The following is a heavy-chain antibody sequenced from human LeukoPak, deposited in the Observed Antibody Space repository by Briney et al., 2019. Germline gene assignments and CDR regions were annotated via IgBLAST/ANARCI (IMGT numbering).Heavy chain of an antibody. J-gene: IGHJ4*02. CDR2: ISSSGGDT. CDR1: GFMFNRSA. CDR3: VKGGVLTYYFGSGSFDPPDY. V-gene: IGHV3-23*01. Sequence: GRSLRLSCAASGFMFNRSAMNWVRQAPGKGLEWVSGISSSGGDTYFVDSVKGRFTISRDNSRNTLYLQMNSLRAEDTALYYCVKGGVLTYYFGSGSFDPPDYWGQGTLVTVSS. D-gene: IGHD3-10*01.